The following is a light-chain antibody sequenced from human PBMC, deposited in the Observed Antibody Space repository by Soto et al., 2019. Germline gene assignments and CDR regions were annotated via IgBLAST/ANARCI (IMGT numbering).Light chain of an antibody. J-gene: IGKJ2*01. V-gene: IGKV1-39*01. CDR2: ATS. CDR3: QQSYSAQYT. Sequence: DIHMTRSPSSLSASVGYMFSLTCRAGQNVGSFVNWYQQKPGQAPRLLIYATSNLQSGVTSRISGSGSGTEFTITISSLKNEDFETYLCQQSYSAQYTFGQGTKVDIK. CDR1: QNVGSF.